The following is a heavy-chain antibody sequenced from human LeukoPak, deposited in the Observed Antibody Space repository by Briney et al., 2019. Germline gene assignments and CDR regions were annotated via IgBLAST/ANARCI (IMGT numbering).Heavy chain of an antibody. J-gene: IGHJ4*02. V-gene: IGHV1-18*01. D-gene: IGHD1-26*01. CDR3: ARESRSGSYYGY. CDR1: GYTFTSYG. Sequence: ASVKVSCKASGYTFTSYGISWVRQAPGQGLEWMGWISPNNGKTNYAQNLQVRVTMTTDTSASTAYMELSSLRSEDTAVYYCARESRSGSYYGYWGQGTLVTVSS. CDR2: ISPNNGKT.